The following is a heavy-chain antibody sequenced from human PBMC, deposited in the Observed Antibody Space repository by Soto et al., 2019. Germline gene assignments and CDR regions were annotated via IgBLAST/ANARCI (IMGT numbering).Heavy chain of an antibody. CDR2: ISAYNGNT. CDR3: ASTPIYYYDSSGPVDMDV. CDR1: GYTFTSYG. D-gene: IGHD3-22*01. V-gene: IGHV1-18*01. J-gene: IGHJ6*02. Sequence: ASVKVSCKASGYTFTSYGISWVRQAPGQGLEWMGWISAYNGNTNYAQKLQGRVTMTTDTSTSTAYMELRSLRSDDTAVYYCASTPIYYYDSSGPVDMDVWGQGIMVTVSS.